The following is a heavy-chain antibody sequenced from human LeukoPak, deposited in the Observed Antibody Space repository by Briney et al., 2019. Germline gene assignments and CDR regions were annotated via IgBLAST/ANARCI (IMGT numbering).Heavy chain of an antibody. CDR2: IYYSGST. D-gene: IGHD4-11*01. J-gene: IGHJ6*03. V-gene: IGHV4-39*01. CDR1: GGSISSSSYY. Sequence: SETLSLTCTVSGGSISSSSYYWGWIRQPPGKGLEWIGSIYYSGSTYYNPSLKSRVTISVDTSKNQFSLKLSSMTAADTAVYYCASHLQYYYYYMDVWGKGTTVTVSS. CDR3: ASHLQYYYYYMDV.